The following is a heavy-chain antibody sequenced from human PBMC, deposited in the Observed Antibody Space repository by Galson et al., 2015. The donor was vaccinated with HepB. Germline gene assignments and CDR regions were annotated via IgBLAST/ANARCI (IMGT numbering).Heavy chain of an antibody. CDR3: ARGHFQGSGWTYHFDY. CDR1: GFTFSNYG. D-gene: IGHD6-19*01. CDR2: VSFEGGNK. Sequence: SLRLSCAGSGFTFSNYGIYWVRQTPGKGLEWVAVVSFEGGNKYFADSVKGRFTISRDNSKSTVHLEMNSLSADDTAIYYCARGHFQGSGWTYHFDYWGQGILVTVSS. J-gene: IGHJ4*02. V-gene: IGHV3-30*03.